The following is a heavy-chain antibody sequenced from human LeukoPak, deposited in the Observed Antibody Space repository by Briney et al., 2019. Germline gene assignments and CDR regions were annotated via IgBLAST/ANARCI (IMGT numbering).Heavy chain of an antibody. D-gene: IGHD3-16*02. CDR2: IKSKTDGGTT. Sequence: GGSLRLSCAASGFTFSNAWMSWVRQAPGKGREWVGRIKSKTDGGTTDYAAPVKGRFTISRDDSKNTLYLQMNSLKTEDTAVYYCTTEIMITFGGVIVRPDYWGQGTLVTVSS. V-gene: IGHV3-15*01. CDR1: GFTFSNAW. CDR3: TTEIMITFGGVIVRPDY. J-gene: IGHJ4*02.